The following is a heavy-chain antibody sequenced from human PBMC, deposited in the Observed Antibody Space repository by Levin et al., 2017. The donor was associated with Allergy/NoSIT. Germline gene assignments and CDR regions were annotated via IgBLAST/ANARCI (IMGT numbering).Heavy chain of an antibody. CDR1: GFTFSTYT. V-gene: IGHV3-23*01. CDR2: ISGRGGTT. Sequence: GGSLRLSCAASGFTFSTYTMNWVRQAPGKGLEWVSSISGRGGTTYYADSVNGRFTISRDNSKNTLDLQMNSLRAEDTAVYYCAKAPRERSRALDAADCWGQGTLVTVSS. J-gene: IGHJ4*02. CDR3: AKAPRERSRALDAADC. D-gene: IGHD5-18*01.